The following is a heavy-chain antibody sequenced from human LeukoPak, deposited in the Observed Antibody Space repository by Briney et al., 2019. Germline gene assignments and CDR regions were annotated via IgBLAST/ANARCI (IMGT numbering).Heavy chain of an antibody. D-gene: IGHD5-12*01. Sequence: SVKVSCKASGGTFSSYAISWVRQAPGQGLEWMGGIIPIFGTANCAQKFQGRVTITADESTSTAYMELSSLRSEDTAVYYCARAMGVATIPQHYYYGMDVWGQGTTVTVSS. CDR3: ARAMGVATIPQHYYYGMDV. CDR1: GGTFSSYA. CDR2: IIPIFGTA. V-gene: IGHV1-69*13. J-gene: IGHJ6*02.